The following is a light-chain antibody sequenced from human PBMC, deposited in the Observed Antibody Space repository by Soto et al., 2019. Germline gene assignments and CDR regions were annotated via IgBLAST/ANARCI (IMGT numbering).Light chain of an antibody. CDR3: TSWTSTSTYV. J-gene: IGLJ1*01. Sequence: QSALTQDASVSGSPGQSITISCTGTSSDVGGYNYVSWYQQHPGKAPKLMIYDVFTRPSGISNRFSGSKSGNTASLTISALQAEDEADYYCTSWTSTSTYVFGGGTKLTVL. V-gene: IGLV2-14*01. CDR1: SSDVGGYNY. CDR2: DVF.